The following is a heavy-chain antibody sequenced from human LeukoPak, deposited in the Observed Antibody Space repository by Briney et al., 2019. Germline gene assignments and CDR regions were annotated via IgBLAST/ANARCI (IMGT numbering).Heavy chain of an antibody. Sequence: ASVKVSCKASGGTFSSYAISWVRQAPGQGLEWMGGIIPIFGTANYAQKFQGRVTITADESTSTAYMKLSSLRSEDTAVYYCARGVNRYDFWSGYSNFDYWGQGTLVTVSS. V-gene: IGHV1-69*13. J-gene: IGHJ4*02. CDR1: GGTFSSYA. CDR2: IIPIFGTA. CDR3: ARGVNRYDFWSGYSNFDY. D-gene: IGHD3-3*01.